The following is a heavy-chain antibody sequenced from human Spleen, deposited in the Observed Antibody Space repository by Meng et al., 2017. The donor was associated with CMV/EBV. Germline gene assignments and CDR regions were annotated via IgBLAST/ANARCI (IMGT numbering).Heavy chain of an antibody. D-gene: IGHD3-3*01. Sequence: GGSLRLSCAASGFTFSSYWMSWVRQAPGKGLEWVANIKEDGSEKYYVDSVKGRFTISRDNAKNSLYLQMNSLRAEDTAVYYCARHVTDFWRFPWFDPWGQGTLVTVSS. J-gene: IGHJ5*02. CDR2: IKEDGSEK. V-gene: IGHV3-7*01. CDR1: GFTFSSYW. CDR3: ARHVTDFWRFPWFDP.